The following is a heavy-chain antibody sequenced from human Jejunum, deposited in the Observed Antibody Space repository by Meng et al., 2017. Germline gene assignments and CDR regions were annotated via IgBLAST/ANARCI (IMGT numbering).Heavy chain of an antibody. CDR2: IVGPGTTT. CDR3: AKWRTSSQSEFEY. D-gene: IGHD1-1*01. J-gene: IGHJ4*02. CDR1: GFSFSESH. V-gene: IGHV3-23*01. Sequence: GGSLRLSCAASGFSFSESHMNWLRQAPGKGLEWVASIVGPGTTTYYAGSVKGRFTISRDNAKNPLYLQMNSLRAEDTAVYYCAKWRTSSQSEFEYWGQGTTVTVSS.